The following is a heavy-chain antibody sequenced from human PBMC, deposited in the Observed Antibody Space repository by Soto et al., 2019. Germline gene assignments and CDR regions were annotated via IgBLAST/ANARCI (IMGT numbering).Heavy chain of an antibody. J-gene: IGHJ6*02. CDR3: ARDRRELPPYYYGMDV. CDR2: IYYSGST. D-gene: IGHD1-26*01. Sequence: QVQLQESGPGLVKPSETLSLTCTVSGGSISSYYWSWILQPPGKGLEWIGYIYYSGSTNYNPSLKSRVTISVDTSKNQFSLKLSSVTAADTAVYYCARDRRELPPYYYGMDVCVQGTTVTVSS. V-gene: IGHV4-59*01. CDR1: GGSISSYY.